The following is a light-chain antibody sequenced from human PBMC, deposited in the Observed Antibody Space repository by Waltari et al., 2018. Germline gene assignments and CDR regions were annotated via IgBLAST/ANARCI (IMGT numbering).Light chain of an antibody. J-gene: IGLJ1*01. CDR3: QVWDSNTDHAF. CDR2: DDP. Sequence: SYDLTQPPSVSAAPGKTATITCGGDNLGSKTVHWYQQKAGQAPILVLYDDPDRPSGIPDRFSGSNSGNTATLTISRVEAGDEADYYCQVWDSNTDHAFFGTGTKVTVL. CDR1: NLGSKT. V-gene: IGLV3-21*03.